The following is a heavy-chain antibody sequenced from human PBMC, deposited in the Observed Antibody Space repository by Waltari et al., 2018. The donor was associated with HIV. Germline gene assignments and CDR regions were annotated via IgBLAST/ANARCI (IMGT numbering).Heavy chain of an antibody. CDR2: ISYGGRNK. CDR1: GFTFSPFA. CDR3: AGDGHFYDSRPRDH. D-gene: IGHD3-22*01. V-gene: IGHV3-30*04. J-gene: IGHJ4*02. Sequence: QVQLVESGGGVVQPGGSLRLSCVASGFTFSPFAFHWVRQAPGKGLEWVALISYGGRNKVYAYSVKGRFTISRDNSKNTLYLQMNSLRAEDTAVYYCAGDGHFYDSRPRDHWGQGTLVTVSS.